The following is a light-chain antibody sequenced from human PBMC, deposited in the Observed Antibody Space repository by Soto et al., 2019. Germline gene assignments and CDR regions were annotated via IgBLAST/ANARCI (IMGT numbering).Light chain of an antibody. J-gene: IGLJ1*01. V-gene: IGLV2-23*01. Sequence: QSALAQPASVSGSPGQSVTISCTGTSSDVGAYNSVSWYQQHPDKAPQLMIYKGTQRPSGVSNRFSGSTSGNAASLTISGLQAGDEADYFCCSSAPESTYLFGTGTKVTLL. CDR3: CSSAPESTYL. CDR1: SSDVGAYNS. CDR2: KGT.